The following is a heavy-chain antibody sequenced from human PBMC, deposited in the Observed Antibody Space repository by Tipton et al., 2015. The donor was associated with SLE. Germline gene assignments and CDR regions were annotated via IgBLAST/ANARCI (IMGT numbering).Heavy chain of an antibody. CDR3: TTDSGDDYDLDGFEI. J-gene: IGHJ3*02. Sequence: GSLRLSCVASGAASNFIFTNAWMSWVRQAPGKGLEWVAHIKSKIHGGTRDYGAALGDRFTISRDDSKDTVYLEMNSLKADDTGIYYCTTDSGDDYDLDGFEIWGRGTSFNFSS. D-gene: IGHD3/OR15-3a*01. CDR1: GAASNFIFTNAW. CDR2: IKSKIHGGTR. V-gene: IGHV3-15*05.